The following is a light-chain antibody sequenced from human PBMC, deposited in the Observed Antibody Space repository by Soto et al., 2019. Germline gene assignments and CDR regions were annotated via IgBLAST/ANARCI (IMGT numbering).Light chain of an antibody. CDR3: MQALQTPLT. Sequence: ETVLTQSPLSLPVTPGEPASISCRSSQSLLRSNGNNYLGWFLQRPGQSPQLLIFLSSHRASGVPERFSGSGSGTDFTLKISRVEAEDVGIYYCMQALQTPLTFGGGTKVEI. V-gene: IGKV2-28*01. J-gene: IGKJ4*01. CDR1: QSLLRSNGNNY. CDR2: LSS.